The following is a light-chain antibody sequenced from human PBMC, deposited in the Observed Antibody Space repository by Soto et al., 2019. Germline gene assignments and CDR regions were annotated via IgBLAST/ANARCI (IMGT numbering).Light chain of an antibody. CDR2: GAS. CDR3: QHFNNWPPELT. Sequence: DIVMTQSPDSLAVSLGERATINCKSSQTVLYSSKNQNFLAWYQQKPGQPPKVLIYGASTRESGVPDRFSGSGSGTDFTLTISSLQSEDFATYYCQHFNNWPPELTFGGGTKVEIK. V-gene: IGKV4-1*01. J-gene: IGKJ4*01. CDR1: QTVLYSSKNQNF.